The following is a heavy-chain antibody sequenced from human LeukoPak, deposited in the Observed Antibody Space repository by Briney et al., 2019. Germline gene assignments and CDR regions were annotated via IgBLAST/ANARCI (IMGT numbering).Heavy chain of an antibody. CDR3: ATLWSSSRKGFDY. J-gene: IGHJ4*02. V-gene: IGHV1-69*13. D-gene: IGHD6-13*01. Sequence: ASVKVSCKASGGTFSSYAISWVRQAPGQGLEWMGGIIPIFGTANYAQKFQGRVTITADESTSTAYMELSSLRSEDTAVYYCATLWSSSRKGFDYWGQGTLVTVSS. CDR2: IIPIFGTA. CDR1: GGTFSSYA.